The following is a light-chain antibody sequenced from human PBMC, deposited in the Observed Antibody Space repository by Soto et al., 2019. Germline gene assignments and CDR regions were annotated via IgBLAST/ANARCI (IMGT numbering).Light chain of an antibody. J-gene: IGLJ2*01. CDR2: SDN. CDR3: AAWDDRMNGPA. Sequence: QAVVTQPPSASGTPGQRVTISCSGSSSNIGSNTVNWYQQLPGMAPKLLIYSDNQRPSGVPDRFSGSKSGTSASLAISGLQSEDEADYYCAAWDDRMNGPAFGGGTKLTVL. CDR1: SSNIGSNT. V-gene: IGLV1-44*01.